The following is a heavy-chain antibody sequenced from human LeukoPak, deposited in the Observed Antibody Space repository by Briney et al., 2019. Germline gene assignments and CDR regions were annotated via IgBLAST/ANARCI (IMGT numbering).Heavy chain of an antibody. Sequence: GGSLRLSCAASGFTFSSYAMHWVRQAPGKGLEWVAVISYDGSNKYYADSVKGRFTISRDNSKNTLYLQMNSLRAEDTAVYYCAREGTYDYGAPNWFDPWGQGTLVTASS. V-gene: IGHV3-30-3*01. CDR2: ISYDGSNK. J-gene: IGHJ5*02. CDR3: AREGTYDYGAPNWFDP. CDR1: GFTFSSYA. D-gene: IGHD4-17*01.